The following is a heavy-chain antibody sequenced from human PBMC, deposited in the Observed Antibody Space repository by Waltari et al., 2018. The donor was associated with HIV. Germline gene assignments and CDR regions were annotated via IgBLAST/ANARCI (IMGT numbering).Heavy chain of an antibody. CDR3: ARNLAGGTEDPFDL. D-gene: IGHD1-26*01. V-gene: IGHV1-2*02. CDR2: MSAKRGDT. CDR1: GYSFTDYY. J-gene: IGHJ3*01. Sequence: QEQLEQSGAEMKRPGASVRVSCKASGYSFTDYYVDWVRQAPGQGREWVGCMSAKRGDTCYSEKFLGRVTMSRHTRISTAYVELRGRTADVTAVYFCARNLAGGTEDPFDLCGQGTLVTGSS.